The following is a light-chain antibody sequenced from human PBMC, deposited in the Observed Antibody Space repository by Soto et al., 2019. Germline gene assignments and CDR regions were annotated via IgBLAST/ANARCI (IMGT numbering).Light chain of an antibody. CDR2: DAS. V-gene: IGKV1D-13*01. J-gene: IGKJ5*01. CDR1: QGIGNA. CDR3: QQFNNYPT. Sequence: AIQMTQSPSSLSASVGDRVTISCRASQGIGNALGWYQQKPGKAPKLLIYDASSLESGVPSRFSGSGSGTDFTLTISSLQPEDFATYYCQQFNNYPTFGQGTRLEIK.